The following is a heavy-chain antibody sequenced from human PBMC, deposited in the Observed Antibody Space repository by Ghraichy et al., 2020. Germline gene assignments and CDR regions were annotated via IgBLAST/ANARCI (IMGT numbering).Heavy chain of an antibody. CDR2: IYPGDSDT. J-gene: IGHJ4*02. Sequence: GESLNISCKGSGYSFTTYWIGWVRQMPGKGLEWMGIIYPGDSDTTYSPSFQGQVTISADRSISTAYLQWSSLKASDTAIYYCARGLYGVRVVFITYYAYWGQGTLVTVSS. CDR1: GYSFTTYW. D-gene: IGHD3-10*01. V-gene: IGHV5-51*01. CDR3: ARGLYGVRVVFITYYAY.